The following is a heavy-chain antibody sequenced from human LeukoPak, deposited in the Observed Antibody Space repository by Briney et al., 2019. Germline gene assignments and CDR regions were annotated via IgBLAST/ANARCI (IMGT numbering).Heavy chain of an antibody. D-gene: IGHD2-8*01. CDR3: ARLKYCTNGVCYAGFDY. CDR2: INAGNGNT. V-gene: IGHV1-3*01. Sequence: EASVKVSCTASGYTFTSYAMHWVRQAPGQRLEWMGWINAGNGNTKYSQKFQGRVTITRDTSADTAYMELSSLRSEDTAVYYCARLKYCTNGVCYAGFDYWGQGTLVTVSS. J-gene: IGHJ4*02. CDR1: GYTFTSYA.